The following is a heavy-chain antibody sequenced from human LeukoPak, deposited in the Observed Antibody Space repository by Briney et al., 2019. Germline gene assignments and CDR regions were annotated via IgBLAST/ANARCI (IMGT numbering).Heavy chain of an antibody. J-gene: IGHJ4*02. D-gene: IGHD3-10*01. CDR2: MNPNSGNT. V-gene: IGHV1-8*03. CDR1: GYTFTSYD. CDR3: ARERFGSIGLWY. Sequence: ASVKVSCKASGYTFTSYDITWVRQATGQGLEWMGWMNPNSGNTGYAQKFQGRVTITRNTSISTAYMELSSLRSEDTAVYYCARERFGSIGLWYWGQGTLVTVSS.